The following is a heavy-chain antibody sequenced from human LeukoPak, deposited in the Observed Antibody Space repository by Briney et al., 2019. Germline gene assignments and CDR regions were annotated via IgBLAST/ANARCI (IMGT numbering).Heavy chain of an antibody. Sequence: SETLSLTCTVSGGSISSYYSSWIRQPPGKGLEWIGYIYYSGSTNYDPSLKSRVTISVDTSKNQFSLKLSSVTAADTAVYYCARQYCSSTICSPLDYWGQGTLVTVSS. D-gene: IGHD2-2*01. V-gene: IGHV4-59*01. J-gene: IGHJ4*02. CDR3: ARQYCSSTICSPLDY. CDR1: GGSISSYY. CDR2: IYYSGST.